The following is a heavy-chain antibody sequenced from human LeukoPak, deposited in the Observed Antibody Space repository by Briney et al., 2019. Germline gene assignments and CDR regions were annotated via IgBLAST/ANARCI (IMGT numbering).Heavy chain of an antibody. CDR2: ISYDGSNK. CDR3: ARDDGYGDYIGSYFDY. J-gene: IGHJ4*02. CDR1: GFTFSSYA. D-gene: IGHD4-17*01. Sequence: PGGSLRLSCAASGFTFSSYAMHWVRQAPGQAPGKGLEWVAVISYDGSNKYYADSVKGRFTISRDNSKNTLYLQMNSLRAEDTAVYYCARDDGYGDYIGSYFDYWGQGTLVTVSS. V-gene: IGHV3-30*04.